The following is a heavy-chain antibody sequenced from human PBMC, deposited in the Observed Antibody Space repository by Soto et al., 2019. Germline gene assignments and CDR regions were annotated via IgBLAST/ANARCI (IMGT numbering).Heavy chain of an antibody. D-gene: IGHD2-15*01. CDR2: ISGSGTNT. J-gene: IGHJ6*02. CDR1: GFTFSSYA. V-gene: IGHV3-23*01. Sequence: EVQLLESGGGLVQPGGSLRLSCAASGFTFSSYAMSWVRQAPGKGLEWVSGISGSGTNTYYAESMKGRFTISRDNSKSTLYAQMNSLRAEDTAVYYCAKGLSPNCAGSSCLDGMHVWGQGTTVTVSS. CDR3: AKGLSPNCAGSSCLDGMHV.